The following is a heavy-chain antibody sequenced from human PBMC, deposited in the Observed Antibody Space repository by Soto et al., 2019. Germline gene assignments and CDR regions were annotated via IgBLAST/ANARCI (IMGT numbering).Heavy chain of an antibody. CDR1: GYTFTSYD. Sequence: QVQLVQSGAEVKKPGASVKVSCKASGYTFTSYDINWVRQATGQGLEWMGWMNPNSGNTGYAQKFQGRGNKTRNTSISTAYMELSSLRSEDTAVYYCARRGYSSSWYYYYYYGMDVWGQGTTVTVSS. J-gene: IGHJ6*02. CDR2: MNPNSGNT. V-gene: IGHV1-8*01. D-gene: IGHD6-13*01. CDR3: ARRGYSSSWYYYYYYGMDV.